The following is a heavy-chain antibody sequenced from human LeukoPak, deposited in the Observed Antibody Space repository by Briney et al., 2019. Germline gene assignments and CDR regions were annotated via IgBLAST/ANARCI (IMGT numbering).Heavy chain of an antibody. V-gene: IGHV1-18*01. Sequence: ASVKVSCKASGYTFTSYGISWVRQAPGQGRERGGWISAYNGNTNYAQKLQGRDTMTTETTTRTAYMDMRSLRADDTRLYYPARVAKTYYYDSSGYYVDYWGQGTLVTVSS. CDR3: ARVAKTYYYDSSGYYVDY. D-gene: IGHD3-22*01. CDR2: ISAYNGNT. J-gene: IGHJ4*02. CDR1: GYTFTSYG.